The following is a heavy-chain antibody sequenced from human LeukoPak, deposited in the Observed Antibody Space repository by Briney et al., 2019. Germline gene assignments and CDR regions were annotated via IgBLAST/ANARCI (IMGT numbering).Heavy chain of an antibody. D-gene: IGHD3-10*01. V-gene: IGHV3-15*01. Sequence: GGSLRLSCAAPGFTFSNAWMSWVRQAPGKGLEWVGRIKSKTDGGTTDYAAPVKGRFTISRDDSKNTLYLQMNSLKTEDTAVYYCTTEVILWFGELPCWGQGTLVTVSS. CDR2: IKSKTDGGTT. J-gene: IGHJ4*02. CDR1: GFTFSNAW. CDR3: TTEVILWFGELPC.